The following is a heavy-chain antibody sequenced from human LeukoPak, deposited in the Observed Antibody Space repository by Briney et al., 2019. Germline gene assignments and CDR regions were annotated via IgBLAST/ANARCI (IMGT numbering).Heavy chain of an antibody. CDR1: GGTFSSYA. V-gene: IGHV1-69*13. D-gene: IGHD3-22*01. CDR2: IIPIFGTA. CDR3: AREVYYYDSSGYPGWFDP. J-gene: IGHJ5*02. Sequence: GASVKVSCKASGGTFSSYAISWGRQAPGQGLEWMGGIIPIFGTANYAQKFQGRVTITADESTSTAYMELSSLRSEDTAVYYCAREVYYYDSSGYPGWFDPWGQGTLVTVSS.